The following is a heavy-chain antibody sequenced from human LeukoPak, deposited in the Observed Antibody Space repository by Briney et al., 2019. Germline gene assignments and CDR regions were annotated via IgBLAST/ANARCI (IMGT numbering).Heavy chain of an antibody. CDR1: GFTFSSYG. J-gene: IGHJ4*02. D-gene: IGHD6-13*01. CDR3: AKEFIAAAGYKSYYFDY. CDR2: IRYDGSNK. Sequence: GGSLRLSWAASGFTFSSYGMHWVRQAPGKGLEWVAFIRYDGSNKYYADSVKGRFTISRDNSKNTLYLQMNSLRAEDTAVYYCAKEFIAAAGYKSYYFDYWGQGTLVTVSS. V-gene: IGHV3-30*02.